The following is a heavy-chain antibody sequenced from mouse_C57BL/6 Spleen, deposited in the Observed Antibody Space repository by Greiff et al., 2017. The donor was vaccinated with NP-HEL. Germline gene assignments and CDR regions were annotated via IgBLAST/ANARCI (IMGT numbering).Heavy chain of an antibody. Sequence: VQLQQSGAELVRPGTSVKMSCKASGYTFTNYWIGWAKQRPGHGLEWIGGIYPGGGYTNYNEKFKGKATLTADKSSSTAYMQFSSLTSEDSAIYYCARFGGSNSDYAMDYWGQGTSVTVSS. D-gene: IGHD2-5*01. CDR3: ARFGGSNSDYAMDY. V-gene: IGHV1-63*01. J-gene: IGHJ4*01. CDR2: IYPGGGYT. CDR1: GYTFTNYW.